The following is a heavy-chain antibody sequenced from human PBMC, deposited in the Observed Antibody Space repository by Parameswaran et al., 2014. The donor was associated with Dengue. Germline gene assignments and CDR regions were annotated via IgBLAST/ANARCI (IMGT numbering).Heavy chain of an antibody. J-gene: IGHJ6*02. CDR3: ARDGGKTGYYGSGSYFYYYYGMDV. V-gene: IGHV3-48*02. CDR2: ISSSSSTI. D-gene: IGHD3-10*01. Sequence: VRQAPGKGLEWVSYISSSSSTIYYADSVKGRFTISRDNAKNSLYLQMNSLRDEDTAVYYCARDGGKTGYYGSGSYFYYYYGMDVWGQGTTVTVSS.